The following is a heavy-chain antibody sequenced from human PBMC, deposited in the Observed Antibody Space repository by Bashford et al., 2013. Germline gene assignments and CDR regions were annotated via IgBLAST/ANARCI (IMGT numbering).Heavy chain of an antibody. CDR3: ARDIGDNYGYFDY. J-gene: IGHJ4*02. D-gene: IGHD5-18*01. CDR1: GFTFSSYA. CDR2: ISWNSGSI. V-gene: IGHV3-9*01. Sequence: HSGGSLRLSCAASGFTFSSYAMSWVRQAPGKGLEWVSGISWNSGSIGYADSVKGRFTISRDNSKNTLFLQMNSLRGDDTAVYYCARDIGDNYGYFDYWGQGALVTVSS.